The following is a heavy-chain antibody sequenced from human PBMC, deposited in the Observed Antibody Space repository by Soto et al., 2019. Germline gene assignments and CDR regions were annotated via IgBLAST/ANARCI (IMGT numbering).Heavy chain of an antibody. Sequence: ASVKVSCKASGYTFTSYGISWVRQAPGQGLEWMGWISAYNGNTNYAQKLQGRVTMTTDTSTSTAYMELRGLRSDDTAVYYCAREEGIVVVPAAIGGYYYYGMDVWGQGTTVTVSS. CDR2: ISAYNGNT. CDR1: GYTFTSYG. J-gene: IGHJ6*02. V-gene: IGHV1-18*01. D-gene: IGHD2-2*01. CDR3: AREEGIVVVPAAIGGYYYYGMDV.